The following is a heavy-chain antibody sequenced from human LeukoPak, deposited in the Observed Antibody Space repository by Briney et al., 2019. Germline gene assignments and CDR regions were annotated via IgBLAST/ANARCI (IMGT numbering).Heavy chain of an antibody. CDR2: ISGSGGST. J-gene: IGHJ4*02. CDR3: ASGATYDSSGYYYH. V-gene: IGHV3-23*01. CDR1: GFTFSSYA. D-gene: IGHD3-22*01. Sequence: GGSLRLSCAASGFTFSSYAMSWVRQAPGKGLEWVSAISGSGGSTYSADSVKGRFTISRDNAKNSLYLQMNSLRDEDTAVYYCASGATYDSSGYYYHWGQGTLVTVSS.